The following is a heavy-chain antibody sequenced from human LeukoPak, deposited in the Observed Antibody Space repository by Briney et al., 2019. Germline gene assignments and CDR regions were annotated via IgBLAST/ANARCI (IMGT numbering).Heavy chain of an antibody. D-gene: IGHD3-22*01. CDR1: GFTFDNAW. Sequence: PGGSLRLSCVASGFTFDNAWMSWVRQAPGKGLEWVGHIKSRTDSGTTDYAAPVKGRFTISRDDSKNTLYLQMNSLKTEDTAVYYCTTDSHYDGRTYYHPIGYWGQGTLVTVAS. CDR3: TTDSHYDGRTYYHPIGY. J-gene: IGHJ4*02. V-gene: IGHV3-15*01. CDR2: IKSRTDSGTT.